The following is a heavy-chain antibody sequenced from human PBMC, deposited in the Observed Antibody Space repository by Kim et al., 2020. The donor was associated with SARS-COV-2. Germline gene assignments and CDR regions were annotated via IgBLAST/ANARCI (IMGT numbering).Heavy chain of an antibody. D-gene: IGHD5-18*01. CDR1: GGTFSSYA. CDR3: VRDTAMGLDY. J-gene: IGHJ4*02. Sequence: LVKVSCKASGGTFSSYAISWVRQAPGQGLEWMGGIIPLFGTANYAQKFQGRVTITADESTSTAYMELSSLRSEDTAVYYCVRDTAMGLDYWGQGTLITVSS. CDR2: IIPLFGTA. V-gene: IGHV1-69*13.